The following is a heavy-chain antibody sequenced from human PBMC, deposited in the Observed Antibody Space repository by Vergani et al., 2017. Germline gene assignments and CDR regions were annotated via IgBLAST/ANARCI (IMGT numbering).Heavy chain of an antibody. Sequence: EVQLVESGGGLVQPGGSLRLSCAASGFTFDDYAMHWVRQAPGKGLEWVSSISSSSSYMYYADSVKGRFTISRDNAKNSLYLQMNSLRAEDTAVYYCARDNGVVPPDGMDVWGQGTTVTVSS. V-gene: IGHV3-21*01. J-gene: IGHJ6*02. CDR3: ARDNGVVPPDGMDV. CDR2: ISSSSSYM. D-gene: IGHD2-2*01. CDR1: GFTFDDYA.